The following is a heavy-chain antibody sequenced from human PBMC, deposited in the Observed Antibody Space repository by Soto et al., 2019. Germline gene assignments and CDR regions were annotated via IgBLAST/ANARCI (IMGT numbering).Heavy chain of an antibody. CDR2: IYSGGST. D-gene: IGHD2-15*01. J-gene: IGHJ6*02. Sequence: GGSLRLSCAASGFTVSSNYMSWVRQAPGKGLEWVSVIYSGGSTYYADSVKGRFTISRDNSKNTLYLQMNSLRAEDTAVYYCARRCSGGSCYYGMDVWGQGTTVTVSS. CDR3: ARRCSGGSCYYGMDV. CDR1: GFTVSSNY. V-gene: IGHV3-66*04.